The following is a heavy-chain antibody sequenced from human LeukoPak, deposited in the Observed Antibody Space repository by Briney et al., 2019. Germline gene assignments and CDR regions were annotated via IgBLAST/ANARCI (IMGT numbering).Heavy chain of an antibody. CDR2: IYATGTT. V-gene: IGHV4-4*07. Sequence: SETLPLTCTVSGGSIRNFFWSWIRQPAGKGLEWIGRIYATGTTNYNPSLKSRVTMSIDTSKNQFSLRVTSVTAADTAVYYCTTVGSSGWFSFDYWGQGSLVTVSS. D-gene: IGHD6-19*01. CDR1: GGSIRNFF. CDR3: TTVGSSGWFSFDY. J-gene: IGHJ4*02.